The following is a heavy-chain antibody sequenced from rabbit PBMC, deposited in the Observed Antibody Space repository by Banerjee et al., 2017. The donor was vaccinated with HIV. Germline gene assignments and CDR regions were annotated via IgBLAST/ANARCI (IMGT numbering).Heavy chain of an antibody. CDR2: IDTGDGSA. V-gene: IGHV1S43*01. D-gene: IGHD4-1*01. Sequence: QEQLEESGGGLVKPGASLTLTCQASGFSLSGGQNMCWVRQAPGKGLEWIACIDTGDGSAYFANWVNGRFTVSLDNAQNTVFLQMTSLTVADTATYFCARAYNSGWGGYFVLWGPGT. CDR1: GFSLSGGQN. J-gene: IGHJ4*01. CDR3: ARAYNSGWGGYFVL.